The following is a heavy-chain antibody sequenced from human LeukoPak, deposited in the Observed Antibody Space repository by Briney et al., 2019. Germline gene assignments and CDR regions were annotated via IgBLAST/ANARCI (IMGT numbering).Heavy chain of an antibody. CDR2: ISTSGST. D-gene: IGHD3-22*01. V-gene: IGHV4-4*09. J-gene: IGHJ4*02. CDR3: ASPRSGYRYTFDY. CDR1: AASISNYY. Sequence: PSETLSLTCAVSAASISNYYWSWIRQAPGKGLEWIGYISTSGSTDYNPSLKSRVSISLDTSKNRFSLNLNFVTAADTAVYYCASPRSGYRYTFDYWGQGALVTVSS.